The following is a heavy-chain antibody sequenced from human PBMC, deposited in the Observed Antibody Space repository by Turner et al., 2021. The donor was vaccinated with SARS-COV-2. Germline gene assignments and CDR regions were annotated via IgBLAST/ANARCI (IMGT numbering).Heavy chain of an antibody. CDR1: VFTFSSYA. J-gene: IGHJ4*02. V-gene: IGHV3-64*01. D-gene: IGHD1-26*01. Sequence: EVQLVESGGGLVQPGGSLRPSCAASVFTFSSYAMHWVRQAPGKGIEYVSSISSNGGSPYYANSVKGRFTISRDNSKNTLYLQMGSLRAEDMAVYYCARESLTSTSYFDYWGQGTLVTVSS. CDR3: ARESLTSTSYFDY. CDR2: ISSNGGSP.